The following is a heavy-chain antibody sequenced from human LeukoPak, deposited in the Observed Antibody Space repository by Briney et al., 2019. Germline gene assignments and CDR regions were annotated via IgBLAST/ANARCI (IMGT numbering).Heavy chain of an antibody. D-gene: IGHD3-3*01. J-gene: IGHJ5*02. CDR2: IIPIFGTA. Sequence: SVKVSCKSSGGTFSSYAISWVRQAPGQGLEWMGGIIPIFGTANYTQKIQCRVTITTDESTSTAYIELSSLRSEDTAVYYCARGTGSTIFGVVTGNWFDPWGQGTLVTVSS. CDR1: GGTFSSYA. CDR3: ARGTGSTIFGVVTGNWFDP. V-gene: IGHV1-69*05.